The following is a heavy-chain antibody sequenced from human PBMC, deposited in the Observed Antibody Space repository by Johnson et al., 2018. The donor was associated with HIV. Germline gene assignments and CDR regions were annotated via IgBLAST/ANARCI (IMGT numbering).Heavy chain of an antibody. CDR1: GFTFSSSA. Sequence: QLVESGGGVVQPGRSLRLSCAASGFTFSSSAMHWVRQAPGKGLEWVAVISYDGKYRYYANSGKGRFTISIDNSKNTLYLQMNSLRTEDTAVYSCAKGLDTAMVRDAFDIWGQGTMVTVSS. D-gene: IGHD5-18*01. CDR2: ISYDGKYR. V-gene: IGHV3-30*18. CDR3: AKGLDTAMVRDAFDI. J-gene: IGHJ3*02.